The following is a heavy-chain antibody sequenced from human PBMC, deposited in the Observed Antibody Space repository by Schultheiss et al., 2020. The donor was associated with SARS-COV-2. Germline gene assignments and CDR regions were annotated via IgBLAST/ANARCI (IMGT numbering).Heavy chain of an antibody. CDR2: IYYSGST. CDR3: ATSKDSRGYY. J-gene: IGHJ4*02. D-gene: IGHD1-26*01. CDR1: GGSISSYY. Sequence: SETLSLTCTVSGGSISSYYWSWIRQPPGKGLEWIGYIYYSGSTNYNPSLKSRVTISVDTSKNQFSLKLSSVTAADTAVYYCATSKDSRGYYWGQGTLVTVSS. V-gene: IGHV4-59*12.